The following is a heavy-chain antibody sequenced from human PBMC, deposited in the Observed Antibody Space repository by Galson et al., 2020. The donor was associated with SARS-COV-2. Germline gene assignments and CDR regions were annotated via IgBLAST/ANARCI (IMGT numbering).Heavy chain of an antibody. V-gene: IGHV3-9*01. CDR3: AKGTWGNPFDY. J-gene: IGHJ4*02. CDR1: GFTFGDHS. D-gene: IGHD3-16*01. CDR2: ISWNSETI. Sequence: GGSLRLSCAASGFTFGDHSMHWVRQTPGKGLEWVSGISWNSETIDYADSVRGRFTISRDNAKDSLYLQMNSLRVEDTALYYCAKGTWGNPFDYWGQGILVTVSS.